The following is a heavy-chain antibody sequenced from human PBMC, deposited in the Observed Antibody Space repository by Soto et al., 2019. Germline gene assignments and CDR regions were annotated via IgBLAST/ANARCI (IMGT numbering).Heavy chain of an antibody. Sequence: GASVKVSCKASGYTFTDYYLYWVRQAPGQGLEWMGWINPNSGATNYAQKFRGRVTITADESTSTAYMELSSLRSEDTAVYYCARGNHRWLQLWYFDLWGRGTLVTVSS. D-gene: IGHD5-12*01. J-gene: IGHJ2*01. CDR3: ARGNHRWLQLWYFDL. CDR2: INPNSGAT. CDR1: GYTFTDYY. V-gene: IGHV1-2*02.